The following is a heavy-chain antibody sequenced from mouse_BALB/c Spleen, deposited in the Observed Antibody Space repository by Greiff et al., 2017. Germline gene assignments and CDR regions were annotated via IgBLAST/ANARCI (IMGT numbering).Heavy chain of an antibody. J-gene: IGHJ4*01. CDR3: ARETTAGAMDY. V-gene: IGHV1-7*01. CDR2: INPSTGYT. Sequence: VQLQQSGAELAKPGASVKMSCKASGYTFTSYWMHWVKQRPGQGLEWIGYINPSTGYTEYNQKFKDKATLTADKSSSTAYMQLSSLTSEDSAVYYCARETTAGAMDYWGQGTSVTVSS. CDR1: GYTFTSYW. D-gene: IGHD1-2*01.